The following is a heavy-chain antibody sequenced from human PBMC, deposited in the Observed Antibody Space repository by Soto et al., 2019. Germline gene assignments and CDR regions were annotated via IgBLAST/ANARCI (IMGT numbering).Heavy chain of an antibody. V-gene: IGHV3-11*01. CDR3: AFDLWSGYSKYYYYYMDV. Sequence: PGGSLRLSCAASGFTFSDYYMSWIRQAPGKGLEWVSYISSSGSTIYYADSVKGRFTISRDNAKNSLYLQMNSLRAEDTAVYYCAFDLWSGYSKYYYYYMDVWGKGTTVTVSS. CDR1: GFTFSDYY. J-gene: IGHJ6*03. D-gene: IGHD3-3*01. CDR2: ISSSGSTI.